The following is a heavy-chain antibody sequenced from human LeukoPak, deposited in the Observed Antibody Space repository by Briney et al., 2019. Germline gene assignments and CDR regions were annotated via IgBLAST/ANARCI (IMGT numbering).Heavy chain of an antibody. V-gene: IGHV4-39*01. CDR1: GGSISSSSYY. CDR2: IYYSGST. J-gene: IGHJ4*02. CDR3: ASSRYSSGYYPCYFDY. Sequence: PSETLSLTCTVSGGSISSSSYYWGWIRQPQGQGLEWIGSIYYSGSTYYNPSLKSRVTISVDTSKNQFSLKLSSVTAADTAVYYCASSRYSSGYYPCYFDYWGQGTLLTVSS. D-gene: IGHD3-22*01.